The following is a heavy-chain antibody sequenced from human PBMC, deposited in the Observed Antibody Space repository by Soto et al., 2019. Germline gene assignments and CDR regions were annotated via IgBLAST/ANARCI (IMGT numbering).Heavy chain of an antibody. D-gene: IGHD3-22*01. CDR2: IRSKANSYAT. V-gene: IGHV3-73*01. CDR1: GFTFSGSA. Sequence: GGSLRLSCAASGFTFSGSAMHWVRQASGKGLEWVGRIRSKANSYATAYAASVKGRFTISRDDSKNTAYLQMNSLKTEDTAVYYCTRYAYYYDSSGYSHHFDYWGQGTLVTVSS. J-gene: IGHJ4*02. CDR3: TRYAYYYDSSGYSHHFDY.